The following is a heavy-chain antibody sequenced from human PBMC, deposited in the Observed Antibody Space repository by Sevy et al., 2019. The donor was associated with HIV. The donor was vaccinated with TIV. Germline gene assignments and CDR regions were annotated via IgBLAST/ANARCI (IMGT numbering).Heavy chain of an antibody. V-gene: IGHV4-31*03. Sequence: SETLSLTCTVSGGSISSGGYYWSWIRQHPGKGLEWIGYIYYSGSTYYNPSLKSRVTISVDTSKNQFSLKLSSVTAADTAVYYCARDRGPYGDYDSYGMDVWGQGTTVTVSS. J-gene: IGHJ6*02. CDR2: IYYSGST. CDR3: ARDRGPYGDYDSYGMDV. D-gene: IGHD3-10*01. CDR1: GGSISSGGYY.